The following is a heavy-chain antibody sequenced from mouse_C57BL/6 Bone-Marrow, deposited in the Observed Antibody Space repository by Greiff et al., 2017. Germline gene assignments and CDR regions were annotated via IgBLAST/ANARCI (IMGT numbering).Heavy chain of an antibody. V-gene: IGHV1-72*01. Sequence: QVQLQQPGAELVKPGASVKLSCKASGYTFTSSWMHWVKQRPGRGLEWIGRIDPNSGGTKYNEKFKSKATLTVDKPSSTAYMQLSSLTSEDSAVYDWARARWLLPYYFDYWGQGTTLTVSS. CDR2: IDPNSGGT. J-gene: IGHJ2*01. D-gene: IGHD2-3*01. CDR1: GYTFTSSW. CDR3: ARARWLLPYYFDY.